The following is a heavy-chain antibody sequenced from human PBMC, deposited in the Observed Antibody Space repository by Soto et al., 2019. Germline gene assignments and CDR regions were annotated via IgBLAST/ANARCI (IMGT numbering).Heavy chain of an antibody. CDR3: AAASSTSGGYYGMDV. Sequence: QMQLVQSGPEVKKPGTSVKVSCKTSGFSFTSSAMQWVRQARGQRLEWIGWIVVGSGNTNNAQKFQERVTITRDVSTSTAYMELRSLRSEDTAVYYCAAASSTSGGYYGMDVWGQGTTVTVSS. V-gene: IGHV1-58*02. D-gene: IGHD2-2*01. J-gene: IGHJ6*02. CDR1: GFSFTSSA. CDR2: IVVGSGNT.